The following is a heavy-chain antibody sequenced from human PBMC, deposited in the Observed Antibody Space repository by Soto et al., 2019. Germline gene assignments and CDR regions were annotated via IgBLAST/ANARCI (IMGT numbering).Heavy chain of an antibody. V-gene: IGHV1-18*04. CDR2: ISGSNGAT. CDR1: GYNFIDYG. Sequence: QVQLVQSGAELKRPGASVKVSCKFSGYNFIDYGMTWVRQAPGQGLEWMGWISGSNGATNYAQKFQGRVTLTTDTSTTTAYMELRSLRKDDTAVYYCARDSKWLIIRGNWFDSLGKGTLVTVSS. D-gene: IGHD5-12*01. CDR3: ARDSKWLIIRGNWFDS. J-gene: IGHJ5*01.